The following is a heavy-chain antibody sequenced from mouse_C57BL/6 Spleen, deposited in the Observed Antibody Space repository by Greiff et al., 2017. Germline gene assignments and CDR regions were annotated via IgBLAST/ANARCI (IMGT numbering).Heavy chain of an antibody. Sequence: EVKLVESGGGLVKPGGSLKLSCAASGFTFSDYGMHWVRQAPEKGLEWVAYISSGSSTIYYADTVKGRFTISSDNAKNTLFLQMTSLRSEDTAMYYCARRYYYYGSSPDWYFDVWGTGTTVTVSS. D-gene: IGHD1-1*01. J-gene: IGHJ1*03. CDR2: ISSGSSTI. CDR3: ARRYYYYGSSPDWYFDV. CDR1: GFTFSDYG. V-gene: IGHV5-17*01.